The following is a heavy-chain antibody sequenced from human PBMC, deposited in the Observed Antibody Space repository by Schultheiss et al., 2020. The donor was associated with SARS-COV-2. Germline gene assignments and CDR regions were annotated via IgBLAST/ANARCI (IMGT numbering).Heavy chain of an antibody. CDR3: ARVGRGTAPLYYGMDV. CDR1: GGSFSGYY. Sequence: SETLSLTCAVYGGSFSGYYWSWIRQPPGKGLEWIGEINHSGSTNYNPSLKSRVTISVDTSKNQFSLKLSSVTAADTAVYYCARVGRGTAPLYYGMDVWGQGTTVTVSS. J-gene: IGHJ6*02. V-gene: IGHV4-34*01. CDR2: INHSGST. D-gene: IGHD1-26*01.